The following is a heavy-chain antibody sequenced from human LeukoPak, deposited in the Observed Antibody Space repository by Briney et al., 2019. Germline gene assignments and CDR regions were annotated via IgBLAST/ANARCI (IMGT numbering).Heavy chain of an antibody. Sequence: GGSLRLSCAASGFTFSSYPRSWVRQPPGKGVEWVSAISGGGGTTFFADSVKGRFTISRDNSKNTLYLQMNSLRVEDTAVYYCAKSGYNRFDYWGQGTLVTVSS. V-gene: IGHV3-23*01. CDR3: AKSGYNRFDY. CDR1: GFTFSSYP. D-gene: IGHD5-24*01. CDR2: ISGGGGTT. J-gene: IGHJ4*02.